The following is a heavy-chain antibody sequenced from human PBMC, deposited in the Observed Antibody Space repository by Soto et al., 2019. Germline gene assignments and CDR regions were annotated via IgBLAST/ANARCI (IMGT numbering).Heavy chain of an antibody. D-gene: IGHD3-22*01. CDR3: ARDRVYYYDSSGYYNFDF. V-gene: IGHV3-30-3*01. CDR1: GFTFSHYA. CDR2: VSYDGTKQ. J-gene: IGHJ4*02. Sequence: QMQLVESGGGVVQPGRSLRVSCAASGFTFSHYAMHWVRQAPGKGLEWVAVVSYDGTKQFYADSVKGRFTISRDSSKSTLYLQMNNLRDEDTAVYYCARDRVYYYDSSGYYNFDFWGQGTLVTVSS.